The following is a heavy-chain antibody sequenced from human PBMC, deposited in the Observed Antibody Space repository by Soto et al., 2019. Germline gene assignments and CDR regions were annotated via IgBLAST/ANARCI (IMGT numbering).Heavy chain of an antibody. CDR3: ATELSGNSSGYYGWE. D-gene: IGHD3-22*01. Sequence: EVQLVESGGGLIQSGGSLRLSCAASGFNVSTTYMAWVRQAPGKGLEWVSIIYSGGTTYYADSVMGRFTISRDNSKNTLYLRMDSLRVYDTAVYYFATELSGNSSGYYGWEWGQGALVPVSS. V-gene: IGHV3-53*01. CDR2: IYSGGTT. J-gene: IGHJ4*02. CDR1: GFNVSTTY.